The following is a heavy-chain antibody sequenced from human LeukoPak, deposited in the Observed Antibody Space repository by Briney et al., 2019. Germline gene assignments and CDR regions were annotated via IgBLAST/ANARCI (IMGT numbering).Heavy chain of an antibody. V-gene: IGHV4-59*01. CDR2: IYYSGST. CDR1: GGSISNYY. J-gene: IGHJ4*02. D-gene: IGHD5-24*01. Sequence: SGTLSLTCTVSGGSISNYYWSWIRQPPGKGLEWIGYIYYSGSTNYNPSLKSRVTISVDTSKNQFSLNLTSVTAADTAVYFCAREDGYNSVDYWGQGTLVTVFS. CDR3: AREDGYNSVDY.